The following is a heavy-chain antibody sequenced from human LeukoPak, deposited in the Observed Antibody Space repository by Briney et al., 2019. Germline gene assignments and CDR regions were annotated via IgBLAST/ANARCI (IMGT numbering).Heavy chain of an antibody. CDR3: ARDNRAMGHLDY. J-gene: IGHJ4*02. CDR1: GYTFTTYG. V-gene: IGHV1-18*01. CDR2: TSAYNDKT. D-gene: IGHD5-18*01. Sequence: ASVKVSCKASGYTFTTYGISWVRQAPGQGLEWMGWTSAYNDKTKYAQKLEGRVTMTTDTSTSTAYMELSSLRSEDTAVYYCARDNRAMGHLDYWGQGTLVTVSS.